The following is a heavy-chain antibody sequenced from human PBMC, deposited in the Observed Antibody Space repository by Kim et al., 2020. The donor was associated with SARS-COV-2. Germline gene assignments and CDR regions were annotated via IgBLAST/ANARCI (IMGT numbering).Heavy chain of an antibody. CDR1: GYVFSTNGIG. V-gene: IGHV1-18*01. Sequence: ASVKVSCKTSGYVFSTNGIGITWVRRAPGQGLEWMGWISGHNDNANYAQKFQCRVTLIADTSTGTVYMEMRGLQSDDTAIYYCARDILPNTRGLAYWGQGTLVPVSA. J-gene: IGHJ4*02. CDR2: ISGHNDNA. CDR3: ARDILPNTRGLAY. D-gene: IGHD3-10*01.